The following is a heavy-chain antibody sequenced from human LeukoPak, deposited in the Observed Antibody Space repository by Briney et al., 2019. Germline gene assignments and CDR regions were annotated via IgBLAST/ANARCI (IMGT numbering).Heavy chain of an antibody. Sequence: PGGSLRLSCAASGFTFSSYAMHWVRQAPGKGLEWVAVISYDGSNKYYADSVKGRFTISRDNSKNTLYLQMNSLRAEDTAVYYCARAGVDFGVVINDFDYWGQRTLVTVSS. D-gene: IGHD3-3*01. CDR1: GFTFSSYA. CDR2: ISYDGSNK. V-gene: IGHV3-30*04. J-gene: IGHJ4*02. CDR3: ARAGVDFGVVINDFDY.